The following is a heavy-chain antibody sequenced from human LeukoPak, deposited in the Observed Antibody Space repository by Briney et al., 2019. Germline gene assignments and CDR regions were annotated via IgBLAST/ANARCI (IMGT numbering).Heavy chain of an antibody. Sequence: SESLSLTCTVSRGSISSGGYYWSWIRQHPGKGLEWIGYIYYSGSTYYNPSLKSRVTISVDTSKNQFSLKLSSVTAADTAVYYCARADVYYGSGSYILPYFDYWGQGTLVTVSS. J-gene: IGHJ4*02. CDR2: IYYSGST. CDR1: RGSISSGGYY. D-gene: IGHD3-10*01. V-gene: IGHV4-31*03. CDR3: ARADVYYGSGSYILPYFDY.